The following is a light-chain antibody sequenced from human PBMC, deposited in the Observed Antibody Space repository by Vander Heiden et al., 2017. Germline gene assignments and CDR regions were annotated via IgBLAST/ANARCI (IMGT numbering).Light chain of an antibody. V-gene: IGKV2-30*01. CDR3: MQGTQWPPPYEG. J-gene: IGKJ2*03. CDR1: HRLVNRDGNTN. CDR2: KVS. Sequence: DVVMTQSPRSLPVTVGQPAPIAWRSSHRLVNRDGNTNLDWFQQRQGQSPRRLIYKVSNRDSRVPDRFSGSGSGTDFTLKISRVGAEDVGVYYCMQGTQWPPPYEGFGQGTKLEIK.